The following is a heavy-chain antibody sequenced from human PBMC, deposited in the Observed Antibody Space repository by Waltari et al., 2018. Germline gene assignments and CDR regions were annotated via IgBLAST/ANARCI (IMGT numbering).Heavy chain of an antibody. CDR2: IHYGGTT. CDR3: ARHDVVPVLRRGFDP. CDR1: GGSIRGYY. D-gene: IGHD2-2*01. J-gene: IGHJ5*02. Sequence: QVQLRESGPRLVKPSETLSLTCTVSGGSIRGYYWTWNRPPPGKGLEWIGYIHYGGTTLYNPSLESRVTISVDTSKDQFSLRLRSVTATDTAVYYCARHDVVPVLRRGFDPWGQGTLVIVSS. V-gene: IGHV4-59*08.